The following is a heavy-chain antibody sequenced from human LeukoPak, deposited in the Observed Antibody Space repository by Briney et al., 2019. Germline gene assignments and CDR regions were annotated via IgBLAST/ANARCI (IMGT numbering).Heavy chain of an antibody. Sequence: GGSLRLSCRTSGFTFAEYALSWFRQAPGKGLEWVGFIRSKAYGGTTENAASLKDRFTISRDDSTSVAYLHMKSLKTEDTAVYYCGRAPRPVAWNWFDPWGQGTLVTVSS. CDR3: GRAPRPVAWNWFDP. D-gene: IGHD2-15*01. J-gene: IGHJ5*02. CDR1: GFTFAEYA. V-gene: IGHV3-49*03. CDR2: IRSKAYGGTT.